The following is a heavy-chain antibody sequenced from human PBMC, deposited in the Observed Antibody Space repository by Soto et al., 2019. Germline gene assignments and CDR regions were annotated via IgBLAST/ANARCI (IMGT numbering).Heavy chain of an antibody. D-gene: IGHD3-22*01. Sequence: SETLSLTCTVSGGFVSSYYWSWIRQSPGKGLELIGYIHHTGSTNYNPSLKSRVTMSLDTSRNQFSLKLYSVTAADTAVYYCARSIDSSGFYFSNCWGQGTLVTVSS. CDR2: IHHTGST. CDR1: GGFVSSYY. V-gene: IGHV4-59*02. CDR3: ARSIDSSGFYFSNC. J-gene: IGHJ4*02.